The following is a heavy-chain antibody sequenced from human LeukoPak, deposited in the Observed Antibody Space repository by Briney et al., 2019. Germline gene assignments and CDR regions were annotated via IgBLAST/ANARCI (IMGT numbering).Heavy chain of an antibody. V-gene: IGHV4-34*01. J-gene: IGHJ6*03. CDR2: INHSGST. CDR1: GGSFSGYY. D-gene: IGHD6-6*01. CDR3: ARGTSIAARRPYYYYYMDV. Sequence: SETLSLICAVYGGSFSGYYWSWIRQPPGKGLEWIGEINHSGSTNYNPSLKSRVTISVDTSKNQFSLKLSSVTAADTAVYYCARGTSIAARRPYYYYYMDVWGKGTTVTVSS.